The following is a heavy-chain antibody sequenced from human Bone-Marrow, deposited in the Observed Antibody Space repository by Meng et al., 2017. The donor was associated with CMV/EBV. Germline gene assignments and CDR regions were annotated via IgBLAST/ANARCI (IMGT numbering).Heavy chain of an antibody. CDR1: GYTFTSYG. V-gene: IGHV1-18*01. CDR2: ISAYNGNT. J-gene: IGHJ6*02. CDR3: ARGSMSGKLLRYYYGMDV. D-gene: IGHD3-3*01. Sequence: ASVKVSCKASGYTFTSYGISWVRQAPGQGLEWMGWISAYNGNTDYAQKLQGRVTMTTDTSTSTAYMELRSLRYDDTAVYYCARGSMSGKLLRYYYGMDVWGQGTTVTVSS.